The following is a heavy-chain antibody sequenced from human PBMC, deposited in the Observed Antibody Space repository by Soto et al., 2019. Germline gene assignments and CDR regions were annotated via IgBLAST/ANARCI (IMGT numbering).Heavy chain of an antibody. CDR2: MNPNSGNT. J-gene: IGHJ5*02. CDR3: ARCFRGIYGSGSYHKHTWSDP. V-gene: IGHV1-8*01. CDR1: GYTFTSYD. D-gene: IGHD3-10*01. Sequence: ASVKVSCKASGYTFTSYDINWVRQATGQGLEWMGWMNPNSGNTGYAQKFQGRVTMTRNTSISTAYMELSSLRSEDTAVYYCARCFRGIYGSGSYHKHTWSDPWGRGTLVTLSS.